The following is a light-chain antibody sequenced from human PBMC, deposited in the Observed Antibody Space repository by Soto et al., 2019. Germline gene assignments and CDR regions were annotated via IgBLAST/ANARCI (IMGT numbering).Light chain of an antibody. CDR2: DAT. CDR3: QEYDSYSYA. V-gene: IGKV1-5*01. J-gene: IGKJ2*01. CDR1: ESVRAW. Sequence: DRQMTQSPSTLSASVGDRGTITCRASESVRAWLAWYQQKPGKAPKLLIYDATTLESGVPSRFSGRSSDTECTLTISGLQPDDCATYYCQEYDSYSYAFGQGTKLE.